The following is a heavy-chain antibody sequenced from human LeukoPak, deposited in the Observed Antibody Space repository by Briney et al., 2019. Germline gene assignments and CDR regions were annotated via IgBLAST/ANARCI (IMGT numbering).Heavy chain of an antibody. CDR1: GGSISSYY. D-gene: IGHD3-10*01. CDR2: IYYSGST. J-gene: IGHJ4*02. Sequence: TSETLSLTCTVSGGSISSYYWSWIRQPPGKGLEWIGYIYYSGSTNYNPSLKSRVTISVDTSKNQFSLKLSSVTAADTAVYYCATLGARGDLWGQGALVTVSS. CDR3: ATLGARGDL. V-gene: IGHV4-59*12.